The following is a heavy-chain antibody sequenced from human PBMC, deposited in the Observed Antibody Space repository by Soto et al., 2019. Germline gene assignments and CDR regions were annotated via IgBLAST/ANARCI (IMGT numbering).Heavy chain of an antibody. D-gene: IGHD1-26*01. CDR1: GYKFTNYW. CDR2: IYPGDSDA. CDR3: ARYMGQIGRYFDY. J-gene: IGHJ4*03. V-gene: IGHV5-51*01. Sequence: GESLKISCKGSGYKFTNYWIAWVRQMPGKGLEWMGIIYPGDSDARYSPSFEGQVTMSADKSISTAYLQWSSLKASDTAMYYCARYMGQIGRYFDYWGQGTPVTSPQ.